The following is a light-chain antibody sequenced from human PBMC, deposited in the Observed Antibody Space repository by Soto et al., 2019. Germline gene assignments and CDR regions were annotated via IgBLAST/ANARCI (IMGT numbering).Light chain of an antibody. CDR1: SSDVGSYNL. J-gene: IGLJ1*01. CDR2: EVT. Sequence: QAVVTQPASVSGSPGQSITISCTGTSSDVGSYNLVSWYQQHPGKAPKLMIYEVTKRPSGVSNRFSGSKSGNTASLTISGLQAEDEADYYCCSYAGSSTSYVFGTGTKVTVL. CDR3: CSYAGSSTSYV. V-gene: IGLV2-23*02.